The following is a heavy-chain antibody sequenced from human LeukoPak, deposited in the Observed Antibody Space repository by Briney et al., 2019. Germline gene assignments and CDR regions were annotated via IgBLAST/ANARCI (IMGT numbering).Heavy chain of an antibody. Sequence: SVNVSCKASGGTFSSYAISWVRQAPGQGLEWMGGIIPIFGTANYAQKLQGRVTITADKSTSTAYMELSSLRSEDTAVYYCARVGYCSGGSCYGAFDIWGQGTMVTVSS. J-gene: IGHJ3*02. CDR1: GGTFSSYA. CDR3: ARVGYCSGGSCYGAFDI. V-gene: IGHV1-69*06. CDR2: IIPIFGTA. D-gene: IGHD2-15*01.